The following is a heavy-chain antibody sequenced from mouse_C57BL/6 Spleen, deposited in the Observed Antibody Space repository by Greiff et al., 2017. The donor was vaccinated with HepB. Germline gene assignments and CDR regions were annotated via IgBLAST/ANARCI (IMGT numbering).Heavy chain of an antibody. CDR2: IDPSDSYT. V-gene: IGHV1-50*01. CDR3: ARRITTVVARYFDY. Sequence: QVQLKQPGAELVKPGASVKLSCKASGYTFTSYWMQWVKQRPGQGLEWIGEIDPSDSYTNYNQKFKGKATLTVDTSSSTAYMQLSSLTSEDSAVYYCARRITTVVARYFDYWGQGTTLTVSS. D-gene: IGHD1-1*01. J-gene: IGHJ2*01. CDR1: GYTFTSYW.